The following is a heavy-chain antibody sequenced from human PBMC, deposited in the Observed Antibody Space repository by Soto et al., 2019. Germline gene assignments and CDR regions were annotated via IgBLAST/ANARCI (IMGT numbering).Heavy chain of an antibody. J-gene: IGHJ5*02. D-gene: IGHD6-13*01. CDR3: AREGGVVYSSSWPQYNWFDP. V-gene: IGHV4-31*03. CDR2: IYYSGST. Sequence: PSETLSLTCTVSGGSISSGGYYWSWIRQHPGKGLEWIGYIYYSGSTYYNPSLKSRVTISVDTSKNQFSLKLSSVTAADTAVYYCAREGGVVYSSSWPQYNWFDPWGQGTLVTVSS. CDR1: GGSISSGGYY.